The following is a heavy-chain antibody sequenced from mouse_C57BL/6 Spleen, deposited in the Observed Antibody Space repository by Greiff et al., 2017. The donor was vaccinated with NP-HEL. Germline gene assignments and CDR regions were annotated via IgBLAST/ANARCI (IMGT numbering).Heavy chain of an antibody. CDR3: ARSELGGDFDY. Sequence: QVQLQQPGAELVKPGASVKLSCKASGYTFTSYWMHWVKQRPGQGLEWIGMIHPNSGSTNYNEKFKSKATLTVDKSSSTAYMQLSILTSEDSAVYYCARSELGGDFDYWGQGTTLTVSS. V-gene: IGHV1-64*01. D-gene: IGHD4-1*01. CDR1: GYTFTSYW. CDR2: IHPNSGST. J-gene: IGHJ2*01.